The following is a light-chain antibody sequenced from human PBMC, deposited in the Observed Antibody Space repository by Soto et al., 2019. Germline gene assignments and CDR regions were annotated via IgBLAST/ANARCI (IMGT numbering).Light chain of an antibody. J-gene: IGKJ1*01. CDR2: AAS. CDR1: QSISNY. V-gene: IGKV1-39*01. CDR3: QQSYSTPRT. Sequence: DIPMTQSPSSLSASVGDRVTITCRASQSISNYLDWYQQKPGKAPKLLIYAASSLQSGVPSTFSGSGSGTDFTLTISSLQPEDFATFYCQQSYSTPRTFGQGTKVEIK.